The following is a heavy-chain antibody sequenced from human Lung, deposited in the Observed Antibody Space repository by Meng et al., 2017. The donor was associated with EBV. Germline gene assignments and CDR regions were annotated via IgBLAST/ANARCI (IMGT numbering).Heavy chain of an antibody. D-gene: IGHD6-19*01. J-gene: IGHJ4*02. CDR3: ARDPSNSSGLHAYLDY. Sequence: QVQPVQSGGEGKKPGASVTVSCKTRGYTFTRHCSSWVRQTPGQGLEYMGWISGYNGDTIYAQNLQGRVTMTTDTSTNIAYMELRSLRADDTAVYYCARDPSNSSGLHAYLDYWGQGTLVTVSS. CDR2: ISGYNGDT. V-gene: IGHV1-18*01. CDR1: GYTFTRHC.